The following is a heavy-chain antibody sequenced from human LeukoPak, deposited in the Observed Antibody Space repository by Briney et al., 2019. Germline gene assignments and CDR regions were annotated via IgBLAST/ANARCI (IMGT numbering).Heavy chain of an antibody. CDR1: GGSISSSSYY. D-gene: IGHD2-15*01. V-gene: IGHV4-39*01. J-gene: IGHJ6*02. Sequence: PSETLSLTCTVSGGSISSSSYYWGWIRQPPGKGLEWIGSIYYSGSTYYNPSLKSRVTISVDTSKNQFSLKLSSVTAADTAVYYCASIAAGYGYYYGMDVWGQGTTVTVSS. CDR2: IYYSGST. CDR3: ASIAAGYGYYYGMDV.